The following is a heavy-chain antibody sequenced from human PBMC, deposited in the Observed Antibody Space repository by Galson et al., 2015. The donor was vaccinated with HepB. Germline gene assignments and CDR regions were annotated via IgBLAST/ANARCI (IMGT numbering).Heavy chain of an antibody. CDR2: IYTGGST. V-gene: IGHV3-53*01. CDR1: GFTVSSNY. D-gene: IGHD6-13*01. J-gene: IGHJ4*02. Sequence: LRLSCAASGFTVSSNYLTWVRQAPGKGLEWVSVIYTGGSTDYADSVRGRFTISRDNSKNTLYLQMNSLRAEDTAVYYCAKGYSRSWYSGLGYWGQGTLVTVSP. CDR3: AKGYSRSWYSGLGY.